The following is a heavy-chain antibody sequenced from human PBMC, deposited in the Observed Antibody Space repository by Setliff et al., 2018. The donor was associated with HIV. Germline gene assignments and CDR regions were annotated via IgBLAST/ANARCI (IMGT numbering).Heavy chain of an antibody. J-gene: IGHJ5*02. CDR3: VRDVYTSNWYLNWFDP. CDR2: VNSDGSSK. V-gene: IGHV3-74*01. D-gene: IGHD6-13*01. Sequence: GGSLRLSCAASGFTFDRYWMHWVRQAPGKGLVWVSRVNSDGSSKTYADSVKDRFTISRDNAKNTLYLQMNSLRAEDTAVYYCVRDVYTSNWYLNWFDPWGQGTLVTVSS. CDR1: GFTFDRYW.